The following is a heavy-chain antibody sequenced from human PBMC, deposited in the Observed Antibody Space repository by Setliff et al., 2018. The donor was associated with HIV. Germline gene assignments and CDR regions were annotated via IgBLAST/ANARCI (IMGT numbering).Heavy chain of an antibody. CDR3: ARGVVGGGDCYY. V-gene: IGHV1-8*02. CDR2: MMPSSGNT. Sequence: VKVSCKASGYTFTSYDINWVRQATGQGLEWMGWMMPSSGNTGYAQKFQGRLTMTRNTSISTAYMELSGLISEDAAVYYCARGVVGGGDCYYWGQGTLVTVSS. D-gene: IGHD2-21*02. J-gene: IGHJ4*02. CDR1: GYTFTSYD.